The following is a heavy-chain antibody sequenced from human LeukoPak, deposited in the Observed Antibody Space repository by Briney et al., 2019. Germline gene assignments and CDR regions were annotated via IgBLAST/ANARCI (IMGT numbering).Heavy chain of an antibody. V-gene: IGHV4-38-2*02. Sequence: SETLSLTCTVSGYSISSGYYWGWIRQPPGKGLEWIGSIYHSGSTYYNPSLKSRVTISVDTSKNQFSLKLSSVTAADTAVYYCARDRLRITMIVVVITRGSWFDPWGQGTLVTVSS. CDR2: IYHSGST. CDR3: ARDRLRITMIVVVITRGSWFDP. CDR1: GYSISSGYY. J-gene: IGHJ5*02. D-gene: IGHD3-22*01.